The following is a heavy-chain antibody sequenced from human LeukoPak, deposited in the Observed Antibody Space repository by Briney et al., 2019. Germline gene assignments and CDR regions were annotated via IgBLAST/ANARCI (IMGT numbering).Heavy chain of an antibody. V-gene: IGHV3-7*03. CDR1: GFTFSSYW. CDR3: VRYITMVRGVKYYFDY. J-gene: IGHJ4*02. CDR2: IKQEGSEK. Sequence: GGSLRLSCAASGFTFSSYWMSWVRQAPGKGLEWVANIKQEGSEKYYVDSVKGRFTISRDNAKNSLYLRMNSLRAEDTAVYYCVRYITMVRGVKYYFDYWGQGTLVTVSS. D-gene: IGHD3-10*01.